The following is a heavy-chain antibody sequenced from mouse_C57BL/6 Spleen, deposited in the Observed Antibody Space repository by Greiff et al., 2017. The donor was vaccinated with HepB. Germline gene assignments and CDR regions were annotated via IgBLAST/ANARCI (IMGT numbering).Heavy chain of an antibody. CDR2: IYPGSGNT. Sequence: VQLQQSGAELVRPGASVKLSCKASGYTFIDYYINWVKQRPGQGLEWIARIYPGSGNTYYNEKFKGKATLTAEKSSSTAYMQLSSLTSEDSAVYFCARWDLPWYFDVWGTGTTVTVSS. CDR3: ARWDLPWYFDV. J-gene: IGHJ1*03. V-gene: IGHV1-76*01. CDR1: GYTFIDYY. D-gene: IGHD4-1*01.